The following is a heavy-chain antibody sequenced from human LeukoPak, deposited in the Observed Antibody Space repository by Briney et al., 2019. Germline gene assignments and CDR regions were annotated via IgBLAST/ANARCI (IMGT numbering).Heavy chain of an antibody. CDR1: GYTFTSYD. CDR3: ARGRSIDYGMDV. J-gene: IGHJ6*02. Sequence: ASVKVSCKASGYTFTSYDINWVRQATGQGLEWMGWMNPNSGNPGYAQKFQGRVTMTRNTSISTAYMRLSSLRSEDTAVYYCARGRSIDYGMDVWGQGTTVTVSS. CDR2: MNPNSGNP. V-gene: IGHV1-8*01. D-gene: IGHD3-22*01.